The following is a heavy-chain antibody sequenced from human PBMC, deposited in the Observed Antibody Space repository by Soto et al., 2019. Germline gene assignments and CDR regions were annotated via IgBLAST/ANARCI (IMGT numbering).Heavy chain of an antibody. D-gene: IGHD2-15*01. CDR3: ARVGPCGSCYSGQVDY. Sequence: GGSLRLSCAASGFTFSSYSMNWVRQAPGKGLEWVSSISSSSSYIYYADSVKGRFTISRDNAKNSLYLQMNSLRAEDTAVYYCARVGPCGSCYSGQVDYWGQGTLVTVSS. CDR1: GFTFSSYS. CDR2: ISSSSSYI. V-gene: IGHV3-21*01. J-gene: IGHJ4*02.